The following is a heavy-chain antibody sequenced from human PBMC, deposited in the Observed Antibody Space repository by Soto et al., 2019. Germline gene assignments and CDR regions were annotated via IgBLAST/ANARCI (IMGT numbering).Heavy chain of an antibody. CDR2: IYSGGST. V-gene: IGHV3-53*01. J-gene: IGHJ4*02. Sequence: GGSLRLSCAASGFTVSSNYMSWVRQAPGKGLEWVSVIYSGGSTSYADSVKGRFTISRDNSNNTLYLQMNSLRAEDTAVYYCARDIVGGTTYWGQGTLVTVSS. CDR1: GFTVSSNY. CDR3: ARDIVGGTTY. D-gene: IGHD1-26*01.